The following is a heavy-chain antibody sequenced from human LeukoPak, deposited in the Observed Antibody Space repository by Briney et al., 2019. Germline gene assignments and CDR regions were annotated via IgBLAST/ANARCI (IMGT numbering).Heavy chain of an antibody. V-gene: IGHV3-21*01. D-gene: IGHD2-2*01. J-gene: IGHJ4*02. CDR2: ISSGGSYI. Sequence: GGSLRLSCAASGFSFSNYAMSWVRQAPGKGLEWVSSISSGGSYISYADSVKGRFTVSRDNAKDSLFLQMRSLRDEDTAVYYCARGPALYCTSSSCLDGVDWGQGTLVSVSA. CDR1: GFSFSNYA. CDR3: ARGPALYCTSSSCLDGVD.